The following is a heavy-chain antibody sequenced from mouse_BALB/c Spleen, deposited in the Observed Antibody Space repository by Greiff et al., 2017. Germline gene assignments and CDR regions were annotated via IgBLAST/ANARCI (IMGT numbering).Heavy chain of an antibody. J-gene: IGHJ4*01. V-gene: IGHV2-9*02. Sequence: QVQLKESGPGLVAPSQSLSITCTVSGFSLTSYGVHWVRQPPGKGLEWLGVIWAGGSTNYNSALMSRLSISKDNSKSQVFLKMNSLQTDNTAMYYCARVPSYYYAMDYWGQGTSVTVSS. CDR1: GFSLTSYG. CDR3: ARVPSYYYAMDY. CDR2: IWAGGST.